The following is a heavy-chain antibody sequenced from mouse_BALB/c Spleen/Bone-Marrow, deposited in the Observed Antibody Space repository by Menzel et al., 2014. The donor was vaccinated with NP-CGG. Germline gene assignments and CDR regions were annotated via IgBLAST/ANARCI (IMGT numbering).Heavy chain of an antibody. Sequence: QVQLQQSGAELMKPGASVKISCKATGYTFXSYWMEWVRQRPGHGLEWIGEILPGSGSTNHNEKLKGKATFTADTSSNTAYLQLSSLTSEDSAVYYCAFNSYWFFDVWGAGTTVTVSS. V-gene: IGHV1-9*01. CDR2: ILPGSGST. CDR3: AFNSYWFFDV. J-gene: IGHJ1*01. CDR1: GYTFXSYW.